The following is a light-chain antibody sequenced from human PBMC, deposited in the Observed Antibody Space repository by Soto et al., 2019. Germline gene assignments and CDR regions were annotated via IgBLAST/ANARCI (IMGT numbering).Light chain of an antibody. J-gene: IGKJ5*01. CDR2: DAY. CDR1: QSFRGL. Sequence: EVVLTQSPVTLSFSPGERATLSCRASQSFRGLLAWYQQKPGQAPRLLIYDAYNRATGIPPRFSGSGSGTDFTLPISSLEPEDSAVYYCQQRHRWPITFGQGTRLEIK. V-gene: IGKV3-11*01. CDR3: QQRHRWPIT.